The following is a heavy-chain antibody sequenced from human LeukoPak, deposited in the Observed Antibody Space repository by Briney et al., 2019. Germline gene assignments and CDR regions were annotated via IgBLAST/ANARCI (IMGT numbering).Heavy chain of an antibody. Sequence: SETLSLTCTVSGGSISSYYWSWIRQPPGKGLEWIGYIYYSGSTNYNPSLKSRVTISVDTSKNQFSLKLSSVTAADTAVYYCARGWVLYASSWFDPWGQGTLVTVSS. V-gene: IGHV4-59*12. CDR1: GGSISSYY. CDR2: IYYSGST. D-gene: IGHD3-16*01. CDR3: ARGWVLYASSWFDP. J-gene: IGHJ5*02.